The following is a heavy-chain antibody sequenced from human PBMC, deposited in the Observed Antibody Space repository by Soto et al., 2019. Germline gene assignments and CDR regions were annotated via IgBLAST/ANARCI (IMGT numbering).Heavy chain of an antibody. D-gene: IGHD1-26*01. CDR1: GFSLMTNGVG. J-gene: IGHJ4*02. CDR3: AHTVARGAYWETFNY. V-gene: IGHV2-5*02. CDR2: IYRDDDK. Sequence: SGPTLVNPTQTLTLTCTVSGFSLMTNGVGVGWFRQPPRKALEWLALIYRDDDKRYRPSLNSRVTVTKDNNKNQVVLTMTSMDPVDTATYYCAHTVARGAYWETFNYWGQGTLVTVSS.